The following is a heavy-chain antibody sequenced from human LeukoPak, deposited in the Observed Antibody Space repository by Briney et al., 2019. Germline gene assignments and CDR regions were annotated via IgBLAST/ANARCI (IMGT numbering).Heavy chain of an antibody. CDR1: GGSLSSYY. CDR2: IYYSGST. V-gene: IGHV4-59*01. Sequence: SETLSLTCTVSGGSLSSYYWSWIRQPPGKGLEWIGFIYYSGSTNYNPSLKSRVTISVDTSKNQFSLKLTSVTAADTAVYYCARAAGGVTQFFDSWGQGTLVTVSS. J-gene: IGHJ4*02. CDR3: ARAAGGVTQFFDS. D-gene: IGHD3-10*01.